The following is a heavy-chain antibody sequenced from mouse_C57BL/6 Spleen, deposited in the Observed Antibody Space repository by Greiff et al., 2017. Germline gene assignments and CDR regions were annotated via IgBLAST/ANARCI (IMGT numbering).Heavy chain of an antibody. Sequence: QVQLQQPGAELVMPGASVKLSCKASGYTFTSYWMHWVKQRPGQGLEWIGEIDPSDSYTNYNQKFKGKSTLTVDKSSSTVYMQLSSLTSEDSAVYYCARRDYYDDAMDYWGQGTSVTVSS. D-gene: IGHD1-1*01. CDR1: GYTFTSYW. J-gene: IGHJ4*01. V-gene: IGHV1-69*01. CDR3: ARRDYYDDAMDY. CDR2: IDPSDSYT.